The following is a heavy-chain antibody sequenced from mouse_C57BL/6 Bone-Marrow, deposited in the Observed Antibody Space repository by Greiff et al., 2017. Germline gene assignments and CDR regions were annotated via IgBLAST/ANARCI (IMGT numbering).Heavy chain of an antibody. V-gene: IGHV1-50*01. D-gene: IGHD1-1*01. J-gene: IGHJ2*01. CDR1: GYTFTSYW. CDR3: AVYYYGSSYGDY. CDR2: IDPSDSYT. Sequence: QVQLQQPGAELVKPGASVKLSCKASGYTFTSYWMQWVKQRPGQGLEWIGEIDPSDSYTNYNQKFKGKATLTVDKSSSTAYMQLRSLTSEDSAVSCYAVYYYGSSYGDYWGQGTTLTVSS.